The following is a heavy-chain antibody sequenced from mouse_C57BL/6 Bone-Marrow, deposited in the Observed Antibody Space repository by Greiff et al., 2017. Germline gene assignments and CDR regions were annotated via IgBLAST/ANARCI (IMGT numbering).Heavy chain of an antibody. J-gene: IGHJ2*01. CDR1: GFTFSDYG. V-gene: IGHV5-15*01. CDR2: ISNFAYSI. D-gene: IGHD1-1*01. CDR3: ARRCYGNYFDY. Sequence: EVNVVESGGGLVQPGGSLKLSCAASGFTFSDYGMAWVRQAPRKGPEWVAFISNFAYSIYYADTVTGRFTISRENAKNTLYLEMSSLRSEDTAMYYCARRCYGNYFDYWGQGTTLTVSS.